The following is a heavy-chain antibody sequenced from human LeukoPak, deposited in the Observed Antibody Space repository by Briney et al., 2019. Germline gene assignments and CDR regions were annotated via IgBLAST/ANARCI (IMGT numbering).Heavy chain of an antibody. J-gene: IGHJ3*02. CDR1: GFTFSSYA. CDR3: AKKRNAFDI. D-gene: IGHD5-24*01. Sequence: GGSLRLSCVASGFTFSSYAMGWVRQAPGKRPEWVSSLTDSGGTTYYVDSVKGRFTISRDNSKNTLYLHMNSLRAEDTAMYYCAKKRNAFDIWGQGTVVAVSS. CDR2: LTDSGGTT. V-gene: IGHV3-23*01.